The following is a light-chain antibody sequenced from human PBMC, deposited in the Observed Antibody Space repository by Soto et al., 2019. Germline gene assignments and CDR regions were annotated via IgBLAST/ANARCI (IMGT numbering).Light chain of an antibody. Sequence: SYELTQPPSVSVAPGQTARITCGGSNIGSKSGHWYQQKPGQAPVLVVYDDSDRPSGIPERFSGSNSGNTATLTISRVEAGDEADYYCQVWDTSSDHVVFGEGTKLTVL. CDR1: NIGSKS. J-gene: IGLJ2*01. V-gene: IGLV3-21*02. CDR2: DDS. CDR3: QVWDTSSDHVV.